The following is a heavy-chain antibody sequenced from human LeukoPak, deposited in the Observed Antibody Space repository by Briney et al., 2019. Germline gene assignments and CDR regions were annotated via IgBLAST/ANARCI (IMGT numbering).Heavy chain of an antibody. D-gene: IGHD3-22*01. V-gene: IGHV4-59*01. J-gene: IGHJ4*02. Sequence: GSLRLSCEASGFTFSAYWMSWVRQPPGKGLEWIGYIYYSGSTNYNPSLKSRVTISVDTSKNQFSLKLSSVTAADTAVYYCARTYYYDSSGYPMFDYWGQGTLVTVSS. CDR2: IYYSGST. CDR1: GFTFSAYW. CDR3: ARTYYYDSSGYPMFDY.